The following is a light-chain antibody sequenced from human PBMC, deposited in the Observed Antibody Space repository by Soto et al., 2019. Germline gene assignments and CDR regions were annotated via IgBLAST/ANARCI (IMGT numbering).Light chain of an antibody. J-gene: IGKJ4*01. CDR2: GAS. V-gene: IGKV3-20*01. Sequence: RVMTQSPATLSLSPGERATLSCRASQSVSSYLAWYQQKPGQAPRLLIYGASSRATGIPDRFSGSGSGTDFTPTISRLEPEDFAVYYCQQNGSSPLTFGGGTKVDIK. CDR3: QQNGSSPLT. CDR1: QSVSSY.